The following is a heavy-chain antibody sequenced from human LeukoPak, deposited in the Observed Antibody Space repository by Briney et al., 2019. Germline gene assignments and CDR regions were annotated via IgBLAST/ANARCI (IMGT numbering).Heavy chain of an antibody. J-gene: IGHJ4*02. CDR2: ISGSGGYT. V-gene: IGHV3-23*01. D-gene: IGHD6-13*01. CDR3: AKNSGIAAADNGGFLDY. CDR1: GFTFSSYG. Sequence: GGSLRLSCAASGFTFSSYGMHWVRQAPGKGREWVSGISGSGGYTYYADPVKGRFTISRDNSKNTLYLQMNSLRAEDTAIYYCAKNSGIAAADNGGFLDYWGQGTLVTVSS.